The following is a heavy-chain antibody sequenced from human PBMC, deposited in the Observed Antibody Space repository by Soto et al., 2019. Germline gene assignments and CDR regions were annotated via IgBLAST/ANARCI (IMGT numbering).Heavy chain of an antibody. CDR1: GGTFSSSA. J-gene: IGHJ6*02. CDR3: ARGDGYGQNYGMDV. Sequence: SVKVSCKASGGTFSSSAISWVRQAPGQGLEWMGGIIPIFGTANYAQKFQGRVTITADESTSTAYMELSSLRSEDTAVYYCARGDGYGQNYGMDVWGQGTTVTVS. D-gene: IGHD5-12*01. V-gene: IGHV1-69*13. CDR2: IIPIFGTA.